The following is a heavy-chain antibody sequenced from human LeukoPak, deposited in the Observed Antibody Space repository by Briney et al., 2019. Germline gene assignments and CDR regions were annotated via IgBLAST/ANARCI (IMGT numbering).Heavy chain of an antibody. Sequence: GASVKVSCKASGYTFTSYGISWVRQAPGRGLEWMGWISAYNGNTNYAQKLQGRVTMTTDTSTSTAYMELRSLRSDDTAVYYCARDPRMERHYYFDYWGQGTLVTVSS. CDR3: ARDPRMERHYYFDY. CDR1: GYTFTSYG. CDR2: ISAYNGNT. D-gene: IGHD1-1*01. V-gene: IGHV1-18*01. J-gene: IGHJ4*02.